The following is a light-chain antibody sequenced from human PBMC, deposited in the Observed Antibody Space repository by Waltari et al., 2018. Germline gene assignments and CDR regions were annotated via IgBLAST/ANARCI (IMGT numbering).Light chain of an antibody. CDR1: SSAVGGYNY. J-gene: IGLJ3*02. Sequence: QSALTQPRPVSGSPGQSVTISCTGTSSAVGGYNYVSWYQHHPSKAPNLVIYGVNKRPSGLPDRFSGSKSDNTASLTISGLQAEDEADYYCCSNAASFTWVFGGGTKVTVL. V-gene: IGLV2-11*01. CDR3: CSNAASFTWV. CDR2: GVN.